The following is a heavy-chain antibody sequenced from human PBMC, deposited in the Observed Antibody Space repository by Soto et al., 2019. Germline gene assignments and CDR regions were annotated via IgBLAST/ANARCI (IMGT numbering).Heavy chain of an antibody. Sequence: SETLYLTCTVPGGSTSSYYWSWIRQPPGKGLEWIGYIYYSGSTNYNPSLKSRVTISVDTSKNQFSLKLSSVTAADTAVYYCARHRVEYQLLNWFDPWGQGTLVTVSS. V-gene: IGHV4-59*08. D-gene: IGHD2-2*01. CDR2: IYYSGST. CDR1: GGSTSSYY. J-gene: IGHJ5*02. CDR3: ARHRVEYQLLNWFDP.